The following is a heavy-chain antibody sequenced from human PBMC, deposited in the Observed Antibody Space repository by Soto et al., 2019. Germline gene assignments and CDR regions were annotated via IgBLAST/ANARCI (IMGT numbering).Heavy chain of an antibody. CDR3: ARDLPIVGTPTWDY. D-gene: IGHD1-26*01. CDR2: INPKNGGT. Sequence: QVQLVQSGAEVKKSGASVMVSCKASGYTFTGYYIHWVRQAPGQGLEWMGWINPKNGGTNYVQKFQGRVTMTRDTSISTAYIELSMLRSDYTAIYYCARDLPIVGTPTWDYLGQGPLFSVSS. J-gene: IGHJ4*02. V-gene: IGHV1-2*02. CDR1: GYTFTGYY.